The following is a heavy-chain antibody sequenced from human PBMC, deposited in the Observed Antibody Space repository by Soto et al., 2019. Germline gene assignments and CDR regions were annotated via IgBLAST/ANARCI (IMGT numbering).Heavy chain of an antibody. CDR2: IGLAGDT. CDR1: GFTFSSYG. D-gene: IGHD6-25*01. Sequence: EVQLVESGGGLVQPGGSLRLSCAASGFTFSSYGMHWVRQAPGKGLEWVSRIGLAGDTNYSGSVKGRFTTSREDARNSLFLQMNSLRAGDTAVYYCARGGIAPGYGMDVWGQGTTVPVSS. J-gene: IGHJ6*02. V-gene: IGHV3-13*01. CDR3: ARGGIAPGYGMDV.